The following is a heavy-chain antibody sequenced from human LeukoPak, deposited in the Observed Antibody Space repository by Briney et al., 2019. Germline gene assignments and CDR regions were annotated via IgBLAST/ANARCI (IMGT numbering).Heavy chain of an antibody. CDR1: GYTCTSYD. CDR3: ARSYCSSTSCYDPPLDY. V-gene: IGHV1-8*01. D-gene: IGHD2-2*01. Sequence: ASVKVSCKASGYTCTSYDINWVRQATGQGLEWMGWMNPNSGNTGYAQKFQGRVTMTRNTSISTAYMELSSLRSEDTAVYYCARSYCSSTSCYDPPLDYWGQGTLVTVSS. J-gene: IGHJ4*02. CDR2: MNPNSGNT.